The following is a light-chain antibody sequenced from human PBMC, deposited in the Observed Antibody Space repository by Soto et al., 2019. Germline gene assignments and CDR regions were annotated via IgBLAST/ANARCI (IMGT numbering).Light chain of an antibody. CDR2: GTN. Sequence: QSVLTQPPSVSGAPGQRVTISCTGSRSNIGAGYDVHWYQQLPGTAPKLLIYGTNNRPSGVPDRFSGSKSCMSASLAITGLQAADEANYYCQSYDNSLSGSRVFGGGTKVTVL. CDR3: QSYDNSLSGSRV. J-gene: IGLJ3*02. CDR1: RSNIGAGYD. V-gene: IGLV1-40*01.